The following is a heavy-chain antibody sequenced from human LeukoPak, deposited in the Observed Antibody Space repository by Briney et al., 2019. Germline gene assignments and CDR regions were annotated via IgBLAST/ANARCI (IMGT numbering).Heavy chain of an antibody. V-gene: IGHV1-3*01. J-gene: IGHJ4*02. CDR2: INAGNGNT. D-gene: IGHD3-22*01. CDR1: GYTFTSYA. Sequence: GASVKVSCKASGYTFTSYAMHWVRQAPGQRLEWMGWINAGNGNTKYSQKFQGRVTITTDESTSTAYMELSSLRSEDTAVYYCARRRYYYDSSGYYRMYYFDYWGQGTLVTVSS. CDR3: ARRRYYYDSSGYYRMYYFDY.